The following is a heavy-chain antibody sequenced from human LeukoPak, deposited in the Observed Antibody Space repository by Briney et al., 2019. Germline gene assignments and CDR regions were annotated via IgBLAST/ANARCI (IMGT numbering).Heavy chain of an antibody. J-gene: IGHJ4*02. CDR1: GGSISSGDYY. CDR2: IYYSGST. V-gene: IGHV4-30-4*08. CDR3: ARDLKGGGYYDSSGPGG. Sequence: PSETLSLTXTVSGGSISSGDYYWSWIRQPPGQGLEWIGYIYYSGSTYYNPSLKSRVTISVDTSKNQFSLKLSSVTAADTAVYYCARDLKGGGYYDSSGPGGWGQGTLVTVSS. D-gene: IGHD3-22*01.